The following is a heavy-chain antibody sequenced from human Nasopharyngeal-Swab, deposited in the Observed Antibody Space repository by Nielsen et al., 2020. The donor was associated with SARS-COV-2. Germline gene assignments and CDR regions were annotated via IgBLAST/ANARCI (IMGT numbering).Heavy chain of an antibody. CDR1: GYTFTSYG. CDR2: ISAYNGNT. V-gene: IGHV1-18*01. J-gene: IGHJ4*02. D-gene: IGHD6-13*01. CDR3: ARDQASIAAMAY. Sequence: SVKVSCKASGYTFTSYGISWVRQAPGQGLEWMGWISAYNGNTNYAQKFQGRVTIIADKSTSTAYMELSSLRSEDTAVYYCARDQASIAAMAYWGQGTLVTVSS.